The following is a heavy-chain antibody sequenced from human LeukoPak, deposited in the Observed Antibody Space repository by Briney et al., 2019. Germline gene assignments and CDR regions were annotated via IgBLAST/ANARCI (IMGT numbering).Heavy chain of an antibody. V-gene: IGHV3-23*01. Sequence: GGSLRLSCAASGFTFSSYEMNWVRQAPGKGLEWVAATSSSDAGTYYADSVKGRFTISRDNSKNTLYLQMNSLRAEDTAVYYCAKAAAGNYYYYMDVWGKGTTVTISS. CDR2: TSSSDAGT. D-gene: IGHD6-13*01. CDR1: GFTFSSYE. J-gene: IGHJ6*03. CDR3: AKAAAGNYYYYMDV.